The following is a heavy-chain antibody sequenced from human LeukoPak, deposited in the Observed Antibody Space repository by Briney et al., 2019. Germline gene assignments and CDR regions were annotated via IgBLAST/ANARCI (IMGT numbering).Heavy chain of an antibody. CDR1: GFTFRGSA. Sequence: GGSLRLSCAASGFTFRGSAMHWVRQASGKGLEWVGRIRSKANSYATAYAASAKGRFTISRDDSKNTAYLQMNSLKTEDTAVYYCTSPRRDGYNYVYWGQGTLVTVSS. CDR2: IRSKANSYAT. J-gene: IGHJ4*02. V-gene: IGHV3-73*01. D-gene: IGHD5-24*01. CDR3: TSPRRDGYNYVY.